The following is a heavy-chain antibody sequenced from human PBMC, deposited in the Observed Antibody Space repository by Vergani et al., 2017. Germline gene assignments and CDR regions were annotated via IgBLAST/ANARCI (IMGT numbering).Heavy chain of an antibody. D-gene: IGHD6-19*01. CDR2: INTNTETP. J-gene: IGHJ5*02. V-gene: IGHV7-4-1*02. Sequence: QAQLVQSGPELKKPGASVKVSCKASVYTFTSYAFHWVRQAPGQGLELLGWINTNTETPTYAQSFTGRFVFSLDTSVNTAFLQISGLTAEDTALYYCARAKRGRIAVSAADTWGQGTLVTVSS. CDR1: VYTFTSYA. CDR3: ARAKRGRIAVSAADT.